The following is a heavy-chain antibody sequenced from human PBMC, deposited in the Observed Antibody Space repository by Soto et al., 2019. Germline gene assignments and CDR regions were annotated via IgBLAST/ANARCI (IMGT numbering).Heavy chain of an antibody. J-gene: IGHJ6*02. V-gene: IGHV4-4*02. CDR3: ARAVGDCSSTSCPDPYYYYYYGMDV. Sequence: LSLTCAVSGGSISSSNWWSWVRQPPGKGLEWIGEIYHSGSTNYNPSLKSRVTISVDKSKNQFSLKLSSVTAADTAVYYCARAVGDCSSTSCPDPYYYYYYGMDVWGQGTTVTVSS. D-gene: IGHD2-2*01. CDR2: IYHSGST. CDR1: GGSISSSNW.